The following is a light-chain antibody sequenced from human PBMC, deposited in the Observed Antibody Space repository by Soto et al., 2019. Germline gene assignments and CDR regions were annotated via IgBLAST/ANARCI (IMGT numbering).Light chain of an antibody. CDR2: GTS. J-gene: IGKJ5*01. CDR3: QQYNNWPPLT. CDR1: HSVNSN. Sequence: EIVMTQSPATLSVSPGETATLSCRASHSVNSNLAWYQQKPGQAPRLLIYGTSTRATDIPARFSGSGSGTEFTLTISSLQSEDFAVYYCQQYNNWPPLTFGQGTRLDIK. V-gene: IGKV3D-15*01.